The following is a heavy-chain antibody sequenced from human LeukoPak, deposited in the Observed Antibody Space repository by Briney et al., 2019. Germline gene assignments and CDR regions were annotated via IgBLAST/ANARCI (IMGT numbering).Heavy chain of an antibody. V-gene: IGHV1-2*02. CDR1: GYSFTDYY. CDR2: INPNSGGT. Sequence: ASVKVSCKTSGYSFTDYYMRWVRQAPGQGLEWMRWINPNSGGTSSAQKFQGRVTMTRDTSITTVYMEVSWLTSDDTAIYYCARADRLDGGPYLIGPWGQGTLVTVSS. J-gene: IGHJ5*02. D-gene: IGHD2-21*01. CDR3: ARADRLDGGPYLIGP.